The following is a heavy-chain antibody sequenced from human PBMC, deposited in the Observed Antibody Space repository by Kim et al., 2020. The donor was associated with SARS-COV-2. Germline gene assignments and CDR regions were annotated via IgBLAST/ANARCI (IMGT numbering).Heavy chain of an antibody. J-gene: IGHJ3*02. D-gene: IGHD6-19*01. V-gene: IGHV3-48*03. CDR2: ISDSGSTT. CDR1: GFTFSSYE. CDR3: ARESVTGTDAFDI. Sequence: GGSLRLSCAASGFTFSSYEINWVRQAPGKGLEWVSYISDSGSTTYYADSVKGRFTISRDNAKNSLFLQMNSLRAEDTAVYYCARESVTGTDAFDIWGQGTLFTASS.